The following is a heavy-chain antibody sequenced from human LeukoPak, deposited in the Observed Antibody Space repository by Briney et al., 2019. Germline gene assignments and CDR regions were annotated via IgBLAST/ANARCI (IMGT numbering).Heavy chain of an antibody. J-gene: IGHJ4*02. V-gene: IGHV1-18*01. D-gene: IGHD2-15*01. CDR1: GYTFTSYG. CDR3: GYCSGGSCYGPLDY. Sequence: ASVKVSCKASGYTFTSYGISWVRQAPGQGLEWMGWISAYNGNTNYAQKLQGRVTMTTDTSTSTAYMELRSLRSDDTAVYYCGYCSGGSCYGPLDYWGQRTLVTVSS. CDR2: ISAYNGNT.